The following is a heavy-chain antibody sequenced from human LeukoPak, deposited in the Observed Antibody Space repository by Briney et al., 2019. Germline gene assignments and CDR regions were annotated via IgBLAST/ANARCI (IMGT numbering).Heavy chain of an antibody. J-gene: IGHJ6*02. D-gene: IGHD6-13*01. Sequence: GASVTVSCTASGYSFTSFDINWVRQGSGQGLEWMGWMNPKRGNTGYAPRFQGRVTITRDTSINTAFMELSSLRPDDTAIYYCARGGSSSSYYNNYGMDVWGQGTTITVS. V-gene: IGHV1-8*01. CDR1: GYSFTSFD. CDR3: ARGGSSSSYYNNYGMDV. CDR2: MNPKRGNT.